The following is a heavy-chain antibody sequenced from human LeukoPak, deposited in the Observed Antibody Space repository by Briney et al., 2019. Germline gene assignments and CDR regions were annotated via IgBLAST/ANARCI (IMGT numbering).Heavy chain of an antibody. CDR2: ISWKGDTT. J-gene: IGHJ4*02. V-gene: IGHV3-20*01. Sequence: GGSLRLSCAASGFTFNNYAMTWVRHTPGKGPEWVSLISWKGDTTAYAESVRGRFTISRDNAKNSLYLHMNSLRPEDTAFYHCARHRCSSTTCSFDSWGQGSLVTVSS. CDR1: GFTFNNYA. D-gene: IGHD2-2*01. CDR3: ARHRCSSTTCSFDS.